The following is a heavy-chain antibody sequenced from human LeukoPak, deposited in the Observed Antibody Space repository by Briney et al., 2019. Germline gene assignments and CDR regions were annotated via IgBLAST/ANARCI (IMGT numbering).Heavy chain of an antibody. Sequence: GGSLRLSCAASGFTFSTFAMHWVRHAPGKGLEWVSLISWDGGSTYYADSVKGRFTISRDNSKNSLYLQMNSLRAEDTALYYCALIGVTSDYWGQGTLVTVSS. CDR2: ISWDGGST. J-gene: IGHJ4*02. CDR3: ALIGVTSDY. D-gene: IGHD3-10*01. V-gene: IGHV3-43D*03. CDR1: GFTFSTFA.